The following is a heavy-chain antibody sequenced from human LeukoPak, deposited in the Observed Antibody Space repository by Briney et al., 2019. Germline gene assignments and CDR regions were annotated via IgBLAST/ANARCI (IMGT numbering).Heavy chain of an antibody. CDR1: VYTFTSYD. J-gene: IGHJ3*02. D-gene: IGHD1-1*01. CDR3: ARVTKDDAFDI. CDR2: MNPNSGNT. Sequence: ASVTVSCKASVYTFTSYDINWVRQATGQGLEWMGWMNPNSGNTGYAQKFQGRVTITRNTSISTAYMELSSLRSEDTAVYYCARVTKDDAFDIWGQGTMVTVSS. V-gene: IGHV1-8*03.